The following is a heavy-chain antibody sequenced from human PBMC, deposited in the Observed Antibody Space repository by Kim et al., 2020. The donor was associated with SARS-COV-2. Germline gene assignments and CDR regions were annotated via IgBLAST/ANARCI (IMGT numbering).Heavy chain of an antibody. Sequence: FAKNLEGRVTKTTDTSTSTAYMGLKSLRSDDTAVYYCARVQLWPNDPHDYWGQGTLVTVSS. D-gene: IGHD5-18*01. V-gene: IGHV1-18*01. CDR3: ARVQLWPNDPHDY. J-gene: IGHJ4*02.